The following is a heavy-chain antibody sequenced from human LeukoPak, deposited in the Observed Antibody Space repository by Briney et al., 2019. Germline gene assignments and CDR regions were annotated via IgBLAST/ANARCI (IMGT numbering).Heavy chain of an antibody. CDR1: GFTFSSSA. CDR3: AKQVFAAAQDYFFDY. V-gene: IGHV3-23*01. D-gene: IGHD2-15*01. J-gene: IGHJ4*02. CDR2: GSSSGGST. Sequence: GGSLRLSCAASGFTFSSSAMSWVRQAPGKGLEWVSAGSSSGGSTFYADSVKGRFTISRDNSKNTLLLQMNSLRAEDTAIYYCAKQVFAAAQDYFFDYWGPGTLVTVSS.